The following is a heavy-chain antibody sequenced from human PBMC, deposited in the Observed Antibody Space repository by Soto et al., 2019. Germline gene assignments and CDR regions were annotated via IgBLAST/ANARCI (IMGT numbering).Heavy chain of an antibody. CDR3: VSGGTKTLQECFDP. J-gene: IGHJ5*02. CDR1: GASISGFY. D-gene: IGHD1-1*01. CDR2: IYATGTT. V-gene: IGHV4-4*07. Sequence: PSETLSLTCTVAGASISGFYCSWIRKSSVKGLEWIGRIYATGTTDYNPSLKSRVMMSVGTSKKQFSLKLRSVTAADTAAHYCVSGGTKTLQECFDPFRQGT.